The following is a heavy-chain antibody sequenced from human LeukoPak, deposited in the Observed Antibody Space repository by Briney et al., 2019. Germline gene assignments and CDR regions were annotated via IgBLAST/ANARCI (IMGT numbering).Heavy chain of an antibody. V-gene: IGHV4-59*01. CDR3: AKSGGVKFDP. CDR2: IYYSGST. Sequence: SETLSLTCTVSGGSISSYYWSWIRQPPGKGLEWIGYIYYSGSTNYNPSLKSRVTISVDTSKNQFSLKLSSVTAEDTAVYYCAKSGGVKFDPWGQGTLVTVSS. D-gene: IGHD3-16*01. J-gene: IGHJ5*02. CDR1: GGSISSYY.